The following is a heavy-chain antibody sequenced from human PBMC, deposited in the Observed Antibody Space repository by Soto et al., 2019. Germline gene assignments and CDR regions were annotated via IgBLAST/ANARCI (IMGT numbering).Heavy chain of an antibody. J-gene: IGHJ6*02. D-gene: IGHD3-16*01. V-gene: IGHV4-59*01. CDR1: GGSISSYY. CDR2: IYYSGST. CDR3: ARDGGEYRRVNGMDV. Sequence: SETLSLTCTVSGGSISSYYWSWIRQPPGKGLEWIGYIYYSGSTNYNPSLKSRVTVSVDTSKNQFSLKLSSVTAADTAVYYCARDGGEYRRVNGMDVWGQGTTVTVSS.